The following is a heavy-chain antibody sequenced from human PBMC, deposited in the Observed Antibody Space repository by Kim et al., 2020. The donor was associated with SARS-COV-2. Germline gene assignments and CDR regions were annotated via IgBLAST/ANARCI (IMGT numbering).Heavy chain of an antibody. Sequence: SETLSLTCTVSGGSISSSSYYWGWIRQPPGKGLEWIGSIYYSGSTYYNPSLKSRVTISVDTSKNQFSLKLSSVTAADTAVYYCARQKRQWLVQLGWFDPWGQRNLVTDSS. D-gene: IGHD6-19*01. J-gene: IGHJ5*02. CDR2: IYYSGST. CDR3: ARQKRQWLVQLGWFDP. CDR1: GGSISSSSYY. V-gene: IGHV4-39*01.